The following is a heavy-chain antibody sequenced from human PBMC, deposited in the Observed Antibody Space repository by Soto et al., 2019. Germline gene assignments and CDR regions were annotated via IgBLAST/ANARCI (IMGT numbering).Heavy chain of an antibody. CDR1: GYTFTGYY. V-gene: IGHV1-2*04. CDR3: AREVLPGIAAADYYYYYGMDV. CDR2: INPNSGGT. Sequence: GASVKVSCKASGYTFTGYYMHWVRQAPGQGLEWMGWINPNSGGTNYAQKFQGWVTMTRDTSISTAYMELSRLRSDDTAVYYCAREVLPGIAAADYYYYYGMDVWGQETTVTVSS. D-gene: IGHD6-13*01. J-gene: IGHJ6*02.